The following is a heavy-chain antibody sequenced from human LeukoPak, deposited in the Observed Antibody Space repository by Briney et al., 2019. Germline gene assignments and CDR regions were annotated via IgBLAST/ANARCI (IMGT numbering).Heavy chain of an antibody. J-gene: IGHJ3*02. CDR1: GGSISSGGYY. D-gene: IGHD4-17*01. CDR3: ARDGRYGDYVEAFDI. Sequence: SETLSLTCTVSGGSISSGGYYWSWIRQHPGKGLEWIGYIYYSGSTYYNPSLKSRVTISVDTSKNQFSLKLSSVTAADTAVYYCARDGRYGDYVEAFDIWGQGTMVTVSS. V-gene: IGHV4-31*03. CDR2: IYYSGST.